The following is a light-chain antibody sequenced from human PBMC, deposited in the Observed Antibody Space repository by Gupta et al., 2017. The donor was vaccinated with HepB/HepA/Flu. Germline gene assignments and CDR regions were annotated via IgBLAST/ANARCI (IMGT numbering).Light chain of an antibody. CDR1: SSDVGGYNY. V-gene: IGLV2-14*03. CDR2: DVS. J-gene: IGLJ3*02. CDR3: SSYTSSSTPWV. Sequence: QSALTQPASVSGSPGKSITISCTGTSSDVGGYNYVSWYQQHPGKAPKLMINDVSNRPSGVSNRFSGSKSGNTASLTISGLQAEDEADYYCSSYTSSSTPWVFGGGTKLTVL.